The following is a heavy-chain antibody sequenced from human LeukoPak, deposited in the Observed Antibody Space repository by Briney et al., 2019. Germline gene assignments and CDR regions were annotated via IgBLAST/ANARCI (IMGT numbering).Heavy chain of an antibody. J-gene: IGHJ4*02. CDR2: TSGDGSNA. CDR1: GFTLSSYW. D-gene: IGHD1-14*01. V-gene: IGHV3-74*01. Sequence: GGSLRLSCAASGFTLSSYWIHWVRQAPGKGLVWVSRTSGDGSNADYADSVKGRFTISRDNAKNTGYLQMNSLRVEDTAVYYCARSRNLDSWGQGTLVTVSS. CDR3: ARSRNLDS.